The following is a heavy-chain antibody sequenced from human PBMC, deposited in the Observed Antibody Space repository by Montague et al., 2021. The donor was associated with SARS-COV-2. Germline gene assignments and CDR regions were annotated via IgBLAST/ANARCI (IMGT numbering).Heavy chain of an antibody. CDR2: IHHGGST. CDR1: GGSFSTYS. CDR3: ARLGDGVVPSPILGVGPYYSYYYMDV. Sequence: SETLSLTCAVHGGSFSTYSWNWIRQPPGKGLEWIVEIHHGGSTNYNPSLKSRVTISADTSKNQFSLKLTSVAAADTAVYYCARLGDGVVPSPILGVGPYYSYYYMDVWGKGTTVTVSS. V-gene: IGHV4-34*01. J-gene: IGHJ6*03. D-gene: IGHD3-10*01.